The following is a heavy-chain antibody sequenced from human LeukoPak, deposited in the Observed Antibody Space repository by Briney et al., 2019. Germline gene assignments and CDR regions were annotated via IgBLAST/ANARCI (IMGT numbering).Heavy chain of an antibody. CDR3: AKPYYYGSRNYMDY. V-gene: IGHV3-30*18. J-gene: IGHJ4*02. CDR1: GFTFSSYG. Sequence: GRSLRLSCAASGFTFSSYGMHWVRQAPGKGLEWVAVISYDGSNTYYADSVKGRFTISRDNSKNMLYLQMNSLRAEDTAVYYRAKPYYYGSRNYMDYWGQGRLVTVSS. CDR2: ISYDGSNT. D-gene: IGHD3-10*01.